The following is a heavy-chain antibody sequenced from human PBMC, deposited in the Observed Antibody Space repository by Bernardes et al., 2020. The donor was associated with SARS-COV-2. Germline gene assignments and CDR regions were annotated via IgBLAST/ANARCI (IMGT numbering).Heavy chain of an antibody. CDR3: ARQAAAPYHFDY. Sequence: SGPTLGKPTETLTLTCPFSGFALDRSGVGVGWIRQPPGKALEWLTVIYWDDYKRSSPSLKRRLTITKDTSENQVVFTMTKMDPVDTATYFCARQAAAPYHFDYWGQGKMVTVSS. V-gene: IGHV2-5*02. CDR1: GFALDRSGVG. D-gene: IGHD2-15*01. J-gene: IGHJ4*02. CDR2: IYWDDYK.